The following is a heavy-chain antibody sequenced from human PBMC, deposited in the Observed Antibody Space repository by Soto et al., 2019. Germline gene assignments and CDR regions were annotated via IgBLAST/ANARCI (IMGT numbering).Heavy chain of an antibody. J-gene: IGHJ4*02. CDR3: ARGRYGDY. D-gene: IGHD1-1*01. Sequence: QVHLVQSGAEVKKPGASVKVSCQGSGYAFTTYGITWVRQAPGQGLEWMGWISAHNGNTNYAQKLQGRVTVTRDTSTSTAYMELRSLRYDGRAVYYCARGRYGDYWGQGALVTVSS. V-gene: IGHV1-18*01. CDR2: ISAHNGNT. CDR1: GYAFTTYG.